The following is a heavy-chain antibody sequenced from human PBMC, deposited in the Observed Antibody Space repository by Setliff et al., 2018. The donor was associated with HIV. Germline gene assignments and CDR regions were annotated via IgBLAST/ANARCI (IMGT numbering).Heavy chain of an antibody. Sequence: KTLETLSLTCTVSGGSISSGYYYWTWIRQPPGRGLEWIGEIIHSGGTNYNRSLKSRVTISVDTSKNQFSLNLSSVTAADTVVYYCARGGLGVVGAIDYWSQGTLVTVSS. D-gene: IGHD2-15*01. V-gene: IGHV4-39*07. CDR2: IIHSGGT. J-gene: IGHJ4*02. CDR1: GGSISSGYYY. CDR3: ARGGLGVVGAIDY.